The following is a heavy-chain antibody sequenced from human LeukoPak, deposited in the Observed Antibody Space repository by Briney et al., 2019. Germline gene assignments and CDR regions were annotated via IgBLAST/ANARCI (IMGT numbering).Heavy chain of an antibody. CDR3: ASRESSMARSH. CDR2: IKEDGSVQ. D-gene: IGHD3-10*01. J-gene: IGHJ4*02. Sequence: GGSLRLSCTASGFIFSDYWMNWVRQVPGKGLEWVANIKEDGSVQDYVDSVRDRFTISRDNAKNSLYLQMNSLRAEDTAVYYCASRESSMARSHWGQGTLVTVSS. V-gene: IGHV3-7*01. CDR1: GFIFSDYW.